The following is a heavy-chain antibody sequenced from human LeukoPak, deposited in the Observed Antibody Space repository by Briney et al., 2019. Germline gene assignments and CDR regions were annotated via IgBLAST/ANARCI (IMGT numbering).Heavy chain of an antibody. V-gene: IGHV4-39*01. CDR3: ARLYYDSSGYYQICYFDY. D-gene: IGHD3-22*01. CDR2: MFYSGST. CDR1: GGSISSSSYY. Sequence: PSETLSLTCTVSGGSISSSSYYWGWIRQPPGKGVEWIGSMFYSGSTYYNPSLKSRVTISVDTSKNQFSLNLSSVTAADTAVYYCARLYYDSSGYYQICYFDYWGQGTLVTVSS. J-gene: IGHJ4*02.